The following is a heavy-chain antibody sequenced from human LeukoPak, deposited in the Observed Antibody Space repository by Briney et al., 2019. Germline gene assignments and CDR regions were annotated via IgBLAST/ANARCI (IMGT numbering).Heavy chain of an antibody. CDR3: ARDRAAAGTEFDY. J-gene: IGHJ4*02. CDR2: IYYSGST. V-gene: IGHV4-59*01. CDR1: GGSIISYY. Sequence: SETLSLTCTVSGGSIISYYWSWIRQPPGKGLEWIGYIYYSGSTNYNPSLKSRVTISVDTSKNQFSLRLSSVTAADTAVYYCARDRAAAGTEFDYWGQGTLVTVSS. D-gene: IGHD6-13*01.